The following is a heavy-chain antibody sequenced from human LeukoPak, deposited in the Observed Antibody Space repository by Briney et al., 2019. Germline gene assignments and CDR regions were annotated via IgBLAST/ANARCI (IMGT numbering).Heavy chain of an antibody. CDR3: ARGRYYDFWSGYYTYYYGMDV. CDR2: IYHSGST. Sequence: SETLSLTCAVSGGSISSSNWWSWVRQPPGKGLEWIGEIYHSGSTNYNPSLKSRVTISVDKSKNQFSLKLSSVTAADTAVYYCARGRYYDFWSGYYTYYYGMDVWGQGTTVTVSS. CDR1: GGSISSSNW. D-gene: IGHD3-3*01. J-gene: IGHJ6*02. V-gene: IGHV4-4*02.